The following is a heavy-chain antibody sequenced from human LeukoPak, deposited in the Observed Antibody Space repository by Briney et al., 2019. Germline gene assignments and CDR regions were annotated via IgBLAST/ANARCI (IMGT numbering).Heavy chain of an antibody. J-gene: IGHJ4*02. V-gene: IGHV4-39*01. D-gene: IGHD5-18*01. CDR2: IFYSGST. CDR3: ARHHGYPRYFFDY. Sequence: SETLCLTCTVSGGSINSRGYYCGWIRQPPGKGLEWIGSIFYSGSTYYNPSLKSRVTISVDTSKNQFSLKVTSVTAADTALYYCARHHGYPRYFFDYWGQGTLVTVSS. CDR1: GGSINSRGYY.